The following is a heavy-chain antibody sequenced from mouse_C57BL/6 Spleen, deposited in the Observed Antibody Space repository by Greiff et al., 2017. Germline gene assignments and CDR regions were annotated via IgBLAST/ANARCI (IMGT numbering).Heavy chain of an antibody. J-gene: IGHJ2*01. V-gene: IGHV1-61*01. Sequence: QVQLQQPGAELVRPGSSVKLSCTASGYTFTSYWMDWVKQRPGQGLEWIGNIYPSDSETHYNQKFKDKDTLTVDKSSSTAYMQLSSLTSEDSAVYYCARRTAYYFDDWGKGTTLTVSS. CDR3: ARRTAYYFDD. CDR1: GYTFTSYW. CDR2: IYPSDSET.